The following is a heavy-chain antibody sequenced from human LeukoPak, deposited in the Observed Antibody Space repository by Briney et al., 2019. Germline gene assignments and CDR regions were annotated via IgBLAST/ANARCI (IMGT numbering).Heavy chain of an antibody. CDR1: GLTLTSYS. CDR2: ISSGGGST. V-gene: IGHV3-23*01. Sequence: GGPLSPSCAAPGLTLTSYSMNWVGKLQGKGLEWVSTISSGGGSTYYADSVKGRFTISRDNSKNTLYLQVNSLRAEDTAVYYCAKGGKWDVTPFDYWGQGTLVTVSS. J-gene: IGHJ4*02. D-gene: IGHD1-26*01. CDR3: AKGGKWDVTPFDY.